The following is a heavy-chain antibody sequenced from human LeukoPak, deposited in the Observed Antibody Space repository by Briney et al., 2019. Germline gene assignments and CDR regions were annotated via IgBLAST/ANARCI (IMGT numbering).Heavy chain of an antibody. D-gene: IGHD2-15*01. CDR1: GFTFDDYG. CDR3: ARYCSGGSCYLLGEHDAFDI. Sequence: PGGSLRLSCAASGFTFDDYGMSWVRQAPGKGQGWVSGINWNGGSTGYADSVKGRFTISRDNAKNSLYLQMNSLRAEDTAVYYCARYCSGGSCYLLGEHDAFDIWGQGTMVTVSS. J-gene: IGHJ3*02. V-gene: IGHV3-20*04. CDR2: INWNGGST.